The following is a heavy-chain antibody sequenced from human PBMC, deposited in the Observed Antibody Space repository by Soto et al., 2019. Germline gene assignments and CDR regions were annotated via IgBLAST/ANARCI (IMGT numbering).Heavy chain of an antibody. CDR3: ARSVDDYYDSSGYYYVGYFQH. V-gene: IGHV1-69*01. D-gene: IGHD3-22*01. CDR2: IIPVFGTA. J-gene: IGHJ1*01. CDR1: GGTFSSYA. Sequence: QVQLVQSGAEVKKPGSSVKVSCKASGGTFSSYAISWVRQAPGQGLEWMGGIIPVFGTANYAQKFQGRVTITADEPTSTAYMELSSLRSEDTAVYYCARSVDDYYDSSGYYYVGYFQHWGQGTLVTVSS.